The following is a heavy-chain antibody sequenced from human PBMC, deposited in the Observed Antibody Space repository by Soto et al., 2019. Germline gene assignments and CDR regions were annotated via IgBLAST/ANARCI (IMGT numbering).Heavy chain of an antibody. Sequence: QVQLVQSGAEVRKPGASVKVSCKVPENTLTELTIDWLRQAPGKGLEWMGRSAPEEGEPIYPQKFQGRDYMTEDPSTDTAYMELTSLRFEDTAVYFCAADRKIVGTIGAFDCWGQRTLVTVSS. CDR2: SAPEEGEP. CDR3: AADRKIVGTIGAFDC. D-gene: IGHD1-26*01. J-gene: IGHJ4*02. V-gene: IGHV1-24*01. CDR1: ENTLTELT.